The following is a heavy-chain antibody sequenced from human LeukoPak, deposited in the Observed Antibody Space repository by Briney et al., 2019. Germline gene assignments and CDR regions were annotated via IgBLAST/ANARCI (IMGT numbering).Heavy chain of an antibody. V-gene: IGHV1-2*02. CDR3: ARVSYYGSGSYLY. Sequence: GASVKVSCKASGYTFTGYYMHWVRQALGQGLEWMGWINPNSGGTNYAQKFQGRVTMTRDTSISTAYMELSRLRSDDTAVYYCARVSYYGSGSYLYWGQGTLVTVSS. J-gene: IGHJ4*02. D-gene: IGHD3-10*01. CDR1: GYTFTGYY. CDR2: INPNSGGT.